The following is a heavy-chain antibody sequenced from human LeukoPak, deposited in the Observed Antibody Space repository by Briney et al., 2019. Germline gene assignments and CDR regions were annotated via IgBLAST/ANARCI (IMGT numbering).Heavy chain of an antibody. J-gene: IGHJ6*02. Sequence: SETLSLTCTVSGGSISSYYWSWIRQPPGKGLEWIGYIYYSGSTNYNPSLKSRVTISLDTSKNQFSLQLNSVTPEDTAVYYCARDLSGSGWYGSNYGMDVWGQGTTVTVS. V-gene: IGHV4-59*12. CDR2: IYYSGST. CDR3: ARDLSGSGWYGSNYGMDV. D-gene: IGHD6-19*01. CDR1: GGSISSYY.